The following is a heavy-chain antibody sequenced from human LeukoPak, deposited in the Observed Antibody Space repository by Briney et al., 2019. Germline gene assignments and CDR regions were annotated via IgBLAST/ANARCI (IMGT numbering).Heavy chain of an antibody. J-gene: IGHJ4*02. CDR3: ARTAVSDFDY. D-gene: IGHD6-19*01. CDR1: GFTFSSFA. CDR2: ISYVGSNK. Sequence: GGSLRLSCAASGFTFSSFAMHWVRQAPGKGLEWVAVISYVGSNKYYADSVKGRFTISRDNSKNTLYLQMNSPGAEDPAVYFCARTAVSDFDYWGQGTLVTVSS. V-gene: IGHV3-30*04.